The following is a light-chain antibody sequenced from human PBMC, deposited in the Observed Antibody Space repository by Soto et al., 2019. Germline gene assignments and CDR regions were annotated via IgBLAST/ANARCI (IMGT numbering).Light chain of an antibody. CDR1: SSDVGGYNY. CDR2: EVS. CDR3: SSYTSSSTLA. Sequence: QSVLTQPASVSGSPGQSITISRTGTSSDVGGYNYVSWYQQHPGKAPKLMIYEVSNRPSGVSNRFSGSKSGNTASLTISGLQAEDEADYYCSSYTSSSTLAFGTGTKATV. J-gene: IGLJ1*01. V-gene: IGLV2-14*01.